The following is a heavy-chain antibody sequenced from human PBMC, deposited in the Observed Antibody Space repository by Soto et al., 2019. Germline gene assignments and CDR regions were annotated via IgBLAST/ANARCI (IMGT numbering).Heavy chain of an antibody. V-gene: IGHV6-1*01. Sequence: SRTLSLTCSISGDRFSITSAALNWIRPSPSRGLEWLGRTYYRSKWYYGYAVSVKSRITINPDTSKNQLSLQLNSVTPEDTAVYHCARIPSSSSSDMDVWGQGTTVTVSS. CDR3: ARIPSSSSSDMDV. CDR2: TYYRSKWYY. J-gene: IGHJ6*02. D-gene: IGHD6-6*01. CDR1: GDRFSITSAA.